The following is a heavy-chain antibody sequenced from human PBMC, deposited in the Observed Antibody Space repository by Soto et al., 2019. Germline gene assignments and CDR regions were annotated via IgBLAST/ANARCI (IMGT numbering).Heavy chain of an antibody. D-gene: IGHD3-10*01. CDR1: GGSISSSSYY. Sequence: QLQLQESGPGLVKPSETLSLTCTVSGGSISSSSYYWGWIRQPPGKGLEWIGSIYYSGSTYYNPSLKSRVTISVDTSKNQFSLKLSSVTAADTAVYYCARLLIMVRGAYYYYYMDVWGKGTTVTVSS. J-gene: IGHJ6*03. CDR2: IYYSGST. V-gene: IGHV4-39*01. CDR3: ARLLIMVRGAYYYYYMDV.